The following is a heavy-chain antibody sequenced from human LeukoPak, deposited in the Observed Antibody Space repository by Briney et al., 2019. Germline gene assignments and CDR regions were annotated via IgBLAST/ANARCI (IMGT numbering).Heavy chain of an antibody. CDR3: ARGPRQPVDRWFDP. J-gene: IGHJ5*02. V-gene: IGHV4-34*01. Sequence: PSETLSLTCAVYGGSSTGYYWTWIRQPPGKGLEWIGEINHSGSTNHNPSLKSRVTISVDTSENQFSLKLRSVTAADTAVYYCARGPRQPVDRWFDPWGQGTLVTVSS. CDR2: INHSGST. CDR1: GGSSTGYY. D-gene: IGHD6-13*01.